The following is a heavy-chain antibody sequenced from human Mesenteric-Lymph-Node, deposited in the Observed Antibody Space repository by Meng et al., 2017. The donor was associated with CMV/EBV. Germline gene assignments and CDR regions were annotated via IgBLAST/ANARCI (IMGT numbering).Heavy chain of an antibody. CDR3: AKGGIVVVPAADNWFDP. V-gene: IGHV1-2*02. Sequence: ASVKVSCKASGYTFTAFYMHWVRQAPGQGLEWMGWINPSSGDTNYAQNFQGRVTMTRDTSISTAYMELSRLRSDDTAVYYCAKGGIVVVPAADNWFDPWGQGTLVTVSS. D-gene: IGHD2-2*01. CDR1: GYTFTAFY. J-gene: IGHJ5*02. CDR2: INPSSGDT.